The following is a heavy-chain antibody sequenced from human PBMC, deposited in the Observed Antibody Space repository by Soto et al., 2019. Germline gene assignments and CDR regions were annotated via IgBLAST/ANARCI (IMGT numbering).Heavy chain of an antibody. CDR3: ARFRKQIGRWFDP. J-gene: IGHJ5*02. V-gene: IGHV4-59*08. CDR2: IYYSGST. Sequence: PSETLSLTCTVSGGSISSYYWSWIRQPPGKGLEWIGYIYYSGSTNYNPSLKSRVTISVDTSKNQFSLKLSSVTAADTAVYYCARFRKQIGRWFDPWGQGTVVTCSS. CDR1: GGSISSYY.